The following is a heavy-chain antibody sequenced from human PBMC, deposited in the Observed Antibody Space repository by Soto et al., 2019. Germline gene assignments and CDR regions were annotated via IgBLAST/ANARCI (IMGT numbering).Heavy chain of an antibody. D-gene: IGHD6-13*01. CDR1: GGSISSYY. CDR2: IYYSGGT. CDR3: AIVGVAAAGTECIHP. J-gene: IGHJ5*02. V-gene: IGHV4-59*01. Sequence: PSETLSLTCTVSGGSISSYYWSWIRQPPGKGLEWIGYIYYSGGTNYNPSLKSRVTISVDTSKNQFSLKLSSVTAADTAVYYCAIVGVAAAGTECIHPWGQGILVTVSS.